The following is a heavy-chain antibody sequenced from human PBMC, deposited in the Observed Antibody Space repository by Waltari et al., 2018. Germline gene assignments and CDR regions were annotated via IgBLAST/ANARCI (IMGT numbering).Heavy chain of an antibody. CDR1: GFTFSTYS. CDR3: AKRTLSATVTTPGNYFDY. D-gene: IGHD4-4*01. J-gene: IGHJ4*02. CDR2: ITGSGDNT. Sequence: LESGGDLVQPGGSLRLSCAASGFTFSTYSMNWVRQAPGKGLEWVSAITGSGDNTYYADSVKGQFTISRDNSKNTLYLQMNSLRAEDTAVYFCAKRTLSATVTTPGNYFDYWGQGTLVTVSS. V-gene: IGHV3-23*01.